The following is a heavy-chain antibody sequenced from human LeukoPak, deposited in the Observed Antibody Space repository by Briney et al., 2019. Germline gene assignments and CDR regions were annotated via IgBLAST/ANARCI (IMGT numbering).Heavy chain of an antibody. V-gene: IGHV4-30-2*01. CDR1: GDSINSGAYS. D-gene: IGHD2-21*01. CDR3: ARELWFANAPGSWLDP. Sequence: TLSLTCVVSGDSINSGAYSWSWIRQPPGKGLEWIGYIFHSGSTFYNPSLKRRVTISVDNSKNQFSLRLSSVTAADTAVYYCARELWFANAPGSWLDPWGQGTLVTVSS. CDR2: IFHSGST. J-gene: IGHJ5*02.